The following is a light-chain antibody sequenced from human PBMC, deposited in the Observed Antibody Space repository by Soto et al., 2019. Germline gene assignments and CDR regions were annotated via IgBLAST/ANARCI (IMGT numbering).Light chain of an antibody. J-gene: IGLJ1*01. CDR2: EVS. CDR1: STDVGGYYY. V-gene: IGLV2-8*01. Sequence: QSALTQPPSASGSPGQSVTISCTGTSTDVGGYYYVSWYQQHPGKAPKLIIYEVSKRPSGVPGRFSGSKSGNTASLTVSGLQAEDEADYYCSSPAGDNLYVFGTGTKLTVL. CDR3: SSPAGDNLYV.